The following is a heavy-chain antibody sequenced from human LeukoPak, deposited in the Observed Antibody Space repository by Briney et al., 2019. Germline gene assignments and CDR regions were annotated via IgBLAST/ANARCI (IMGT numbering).Heavy chain of an antibody. CDR3: ARVRYYGSGKYYFDY. D-gene: IGHD3-10*01. Sequence: PGGSLRLSCAASGFIFSNYWMSWVRQAPGKGLEWVANIKQDGSEMYYVDSVKGRFTISRDNAKNSLYLQMNSLRAEDTAVYYCARVRYYGSGKYYFDYWGQGTLVTVSS. CDR2: IKQDGSEM. J-gene: IGHJ4*02. V-gene: IGHV3-7*01. CDR1: GFIFSNYW.